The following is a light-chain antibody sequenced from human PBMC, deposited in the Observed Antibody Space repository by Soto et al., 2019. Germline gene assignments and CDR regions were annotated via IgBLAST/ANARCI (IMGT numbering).Light chain of an antibody. CDR2: KAS. J-gene: IGKJ1*01. CDR3: QQYNNYPWT. CDR1: QSISGR. V-gene: IGKV1-5*03. Sequence: DILMTQSPSTLSASVGDRVTLTCRATQSISGRLAWYQQKPGKAPKLLIYKASSLESGVPSRFSGSDSGTEFTLTISSLQPDDFVTYYCQQYNNYPWTFGQGTKVEIK.